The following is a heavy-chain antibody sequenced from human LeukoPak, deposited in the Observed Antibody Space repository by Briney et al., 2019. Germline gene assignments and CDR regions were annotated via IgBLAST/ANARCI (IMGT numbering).Heavy chain of an antibody. V-gene: IGHV1-69*13. D-gene: IGHD2-15*01. Sequence: SVKVSCKASGGTFSSYAISWVRQAPGQVLEWMGGIIPIFGTANYAQKFQGRVTITADESTSTAYMELSSLRSEDTAVYYCAREYCSGGSCYSDRGMSPYGMDVWGQGTTVTVSS. CDR3: AREYCSGGSCYSDRGMSPYGMDV. CDR2: IIPIFGTA. CDR1: GGTFSSYA. J-gene: IGHJ6*02.